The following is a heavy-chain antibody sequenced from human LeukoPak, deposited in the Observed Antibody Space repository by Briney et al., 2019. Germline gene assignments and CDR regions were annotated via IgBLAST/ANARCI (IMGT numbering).Heavy chain of an antibody. V-gene: IGHV4-59*01. J-gene: IGHJ4*02. D-gene: IGHD2-2*01. CDR3: ARGHCSSTSCLFDY. Sequence: SETLSLTCTVSGGSISSYYGSWIRQPPGKGLEWIGYIYYSGSTNYNPSLKSRVTISVDTSKNQFSLKLSSVTAADTAVYYCARGHCSSTSCLFDYWGQGTLVTVSS. CDR1: GGSISSYY. CDR2: IYYSGST.